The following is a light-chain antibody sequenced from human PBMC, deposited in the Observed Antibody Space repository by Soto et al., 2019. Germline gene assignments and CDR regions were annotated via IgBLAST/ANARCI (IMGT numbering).Light chain of an antibody. J-gene: IGLJ3*02. V-gene: IGLV2-14*01. CDR2: EVS. Sequence: QSALTQPASVSGSPGQSITISCTGTSSDVGGYNYVSWYQQHPGKAPKLMIYEVSNRPSWVSSRFSGSKSDNTASLTISGLQAEDEADYYCNSFTSSSTWVFGGGTKLTVL. CDR1: SSDVGGYNY. CDR3: NSFTSSSTWV.